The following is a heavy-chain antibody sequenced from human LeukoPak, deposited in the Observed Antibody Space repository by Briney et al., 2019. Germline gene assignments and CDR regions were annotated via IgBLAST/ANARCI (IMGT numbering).Heavy chain of an antibody. V-gene: IGHV4-30-4*08. CDR2: IYYSGST. CDR1: GGSISSGDYY. Sequence: SETLSLTCTVSGGSISSGDYYWSWIRQPPGKGLEWIGYIYYSGSTYYNPSLKSRVTISVDTSKNQFSLKLSSVTAADTAVYYCARHGGHGQNYYYYMDVWGKGTTVTVSS. J-gene: IGHJ6*03. CDR3: ARHGGHGQNYYYYMDV. D-gene: IGHD3-3*01.